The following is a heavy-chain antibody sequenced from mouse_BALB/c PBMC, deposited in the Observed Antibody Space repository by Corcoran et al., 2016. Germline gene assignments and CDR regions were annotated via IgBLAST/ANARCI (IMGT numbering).Heavy chain of an antibody. J-gene: IGHJ3*01. Sequence: QVQLQQSGAGLVRPGTSVKVSCNASGYAFTNYLIEWVKQRPGQGLEWIGVINPGSGGTNYNEKFKGKATLTADKASSTAYMQLSSLTSDDSAVYFCARSGWRFAYWGQGTLVTVSA. V-gene: IGHV1-54*01. CDR3: ARSGWRFAY. D-gene: IGHD2-3*01. CDR1: GYAFTNYL. CDR2: INPGSGGT.